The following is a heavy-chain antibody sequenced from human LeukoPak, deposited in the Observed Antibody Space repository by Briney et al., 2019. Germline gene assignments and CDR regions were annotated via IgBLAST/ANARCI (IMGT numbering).Heavy chain of an antibody. J-gene: IGHJ6*02. D-gene: IGHD1-26*01. CDR2: ISGSGGST. CDR3: AKGCSGSPWSYYYYGMDV. CDR1: GFTFTNYW. V-gene: IGHV3-23*01. Sequence: GGSLRLSCAASGFTFTNYWMSWVRQAPGKGLEWVSAISGSGGSTYYADSVKGRFTISRDNSKNTLYLQMNSLRAEDTAVYYCAKGCSGSPWSYYYYGMDVWGQGTTVTVSS.